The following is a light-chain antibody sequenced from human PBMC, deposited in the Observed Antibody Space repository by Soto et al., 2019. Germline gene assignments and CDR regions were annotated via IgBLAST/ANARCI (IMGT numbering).Light chain of an antibody. CDR1: SNDVGSFNL. J-gene: IGLJ2*01. CDR2: EAT. V-gene: IGLV2-23*02. Sequence: QSALTQPASVSGSPGQSITISCSGTSNDVGSFNLVSWYQQHPGKVPKLMIYEATKRPSGVSNRFSGSKSVNTASMTISGLQAEDEADYYCCSYARSSTVVFGGGTEVTVL. CDR3: CSYARSSTVV.